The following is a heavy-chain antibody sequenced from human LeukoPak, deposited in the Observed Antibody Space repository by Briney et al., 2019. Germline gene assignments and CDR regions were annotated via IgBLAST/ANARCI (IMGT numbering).Heavy chain of an antibody. Sequence: PSETLSLTCTVSGGSISSYYWSWIRQPPGKGLEWIGYIYYSGSTNYNPSLKSRVTISVDKSKNQFSLNLTSVTAADTAVYYCARVTLRYYYGSWGMDVWGQGTTVTVSS. V-gene: IGHV4-59*12. CDR1: GGSISSYY. CDR2: IYYSGST. J-gene: IGHJ6*02. D-gene: IGHD3-10*01. CDR3: ARVTLRYYYGSWGMDV.